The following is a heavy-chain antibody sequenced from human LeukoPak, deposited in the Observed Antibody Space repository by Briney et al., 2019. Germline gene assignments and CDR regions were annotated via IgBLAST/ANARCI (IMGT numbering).Heavy chain of an antibody. D-gene: IGHD2-21*01. CDR2: IYYSGST. V-gene: IGHV4-61*01. CDR1: GGSVSSGSYY. CDR3: ARGLSMGYFDY. J-gene: IGHJ4*02. Sequence: SETLSLTCTVSGGSVSSGSYYWSWIRQPPGKGLEWIGYIYYSGSTNYNPSLKSRVTISVDTSKNQFSLKLSSVTAADTAVYYCARGLSMGYFDYWGQGTLVTVSS.